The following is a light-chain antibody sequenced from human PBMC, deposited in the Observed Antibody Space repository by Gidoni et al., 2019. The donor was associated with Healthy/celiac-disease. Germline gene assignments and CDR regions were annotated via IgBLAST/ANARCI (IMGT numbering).Light chain of an antibody. Sequence: EIVLTQSPATLFLSPGERATLSCRASQSVSSYLAWYQQKPGQAPRLLIYDASNRATGIPARFSGSGSGTDFTLTISSLEPEDFAVYYCQQRSNWPPEYTFGQXTKLEIK. CDR2: DAS. CDR1: QSVSSY. V-gene: IGKV3-11*01. CDR3: QQRSNWPPEYT. J-gene: IGKJ2*01.